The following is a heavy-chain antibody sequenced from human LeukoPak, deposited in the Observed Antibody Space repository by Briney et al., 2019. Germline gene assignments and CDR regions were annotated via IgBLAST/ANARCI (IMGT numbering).Heavy chain of an antibody. CDR1: GGSISSSSYY. V-gene: IGHV4-39*07. Sequence: SETLSLTCTVSGGSISSSSYYWGWIRQPPGKGLEWIGSIYYSGSTYYNPSLKSRVTISVDTSKNQFSLKLSSVTAADTAVYYCARDGGCGGSCYQKYNWFDPWGQGTLVTVSS. D-gene: IGHD2-15*01. CDR2: IYYSGST. CDR3: ARDGGCGGSCYQKYNWFDP. J-gene: IGHJ5*02.